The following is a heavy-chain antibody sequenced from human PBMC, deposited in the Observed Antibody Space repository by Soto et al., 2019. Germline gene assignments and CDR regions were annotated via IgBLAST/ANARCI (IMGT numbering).Heavy chain of an antibody. CDR3: ARGWKTGTGGYYYYGLDV. Sequence: LCCAASGFTVSNNYMSWARQAPGKGLEWVSVLYSGGSTYYADSVKGRFTISRDNSKNTLYLQMNSLRAEDTAVYYCARGWKTGTGGYYYYGLDVLCQGATHTGSS. CDR2: LYSGGST. CDR1: GFTVSNNY. V-gene: IGHV3-53*01. J-gene: IGHJ6*01. D-gene: IGHD1-7*01.